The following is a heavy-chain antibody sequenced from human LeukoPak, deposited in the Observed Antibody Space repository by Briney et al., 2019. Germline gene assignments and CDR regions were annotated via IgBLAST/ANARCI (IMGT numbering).Heavy chain of an antibody. V-gene: IGHV3-30*04. D-gene: IGHD3-22*01. Sequence: PGRSLRLSCAASGFIFSSYAMHWVRQAPGKGLEWVAITSSDGSDTYYADSVKGRFTISRDNSKNTLYLQMNSLRPEDTAVYYCVRDRYYFDSRGYYYPSYYFDYWGQGSLVTVSS. J-gene: IGHJ4*02. CDR2: TSSDGSDT. CDR3: VRDRYYFDSRGYYYPSYYFDY. CDR1: GFIFSSYA.